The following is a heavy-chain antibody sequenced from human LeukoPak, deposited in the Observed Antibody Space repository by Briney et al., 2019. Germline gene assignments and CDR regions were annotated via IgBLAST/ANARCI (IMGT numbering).Heavy chain of an antibody. CDR1: GFTFSSYG. CDR2: ISYDGSNK. J-gene: IGHJ4*02. CDR3: AKTPRGVMATIYGDY. V-gene: IGHV3-30*18. Sequence: PGGSLRLSCAASGFTFSSYGMYWVRQAPGKGLEWVAVISYDGSNKNYPDSVKGRFTISRDNSKNTVDLQMNSLRAEDTAVYYCAKTPRGVMATIYGDYWGQGALVTVSS. D-gene: IGHD5-24*01.